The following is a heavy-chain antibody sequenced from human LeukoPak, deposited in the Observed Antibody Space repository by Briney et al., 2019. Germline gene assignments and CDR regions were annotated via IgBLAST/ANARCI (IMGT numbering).Heavy chain of an antibody. J-gene: IGHJ4*02. CDR3: ARENYDFWSGAPHFDY. Sequence: SETLSPTCTVSGGSISSYYWSWIRQPAGKGLEWIGRIYTSGSTNYNPSLKSRVTMSVDTSKNQFSLKLSSVTAADTAVYYCARENYDFWSGAPHFDYWGQGTLVTVSS. CDR1: GGSISSYY. CDR2: IYTSGST. V-gene: IGHV4-4*07. D-gene: IGHD3-3*01.